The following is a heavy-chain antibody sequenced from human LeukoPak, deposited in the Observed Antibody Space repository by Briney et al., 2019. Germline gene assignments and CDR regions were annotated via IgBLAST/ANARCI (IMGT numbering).Heavy chain of an antibody. CDR3: ARGIGQWLVRGIDY. D-gene: IGHD6-19*01. V-gene: IGHV3-33*08. CDR2: IWYDGSDT. J-gene: IGHJ4*02. Sequence: PGGSLRLSCTASGFIFNDYGMHWVRQAPGKGLEWVAVIWYDGSDTHYADSVKGRFTISRDNSKNTLYLQMNSLRAEDTAVYYCARGIGQWLVRGIDYWGQGTLVTVSS. CDR1: GFIFNDYG.